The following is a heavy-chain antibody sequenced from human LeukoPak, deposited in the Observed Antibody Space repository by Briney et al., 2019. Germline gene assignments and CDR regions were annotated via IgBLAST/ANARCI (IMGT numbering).Heavy chain of an antibody. Sequence: SETLSLTCTVSGDSISSSSYYYGWIRQPPGEGLEWIGSIYYSGSTSYNPSLKSRVTMSVDTSNNQFSLKLTSVTAADTAVYFCARDPLFSGYDYSPLGYFDSWGQGTLVTVSS. CDR3: ARDPLFSGYDYSPLGYFDS. V-gene: IGHV4-39*07. D-gene: IGHD5-12*01. J-gene: IGHJ4*02. CDR1: GDSISSSSYY. CDR2: IYYSGST.